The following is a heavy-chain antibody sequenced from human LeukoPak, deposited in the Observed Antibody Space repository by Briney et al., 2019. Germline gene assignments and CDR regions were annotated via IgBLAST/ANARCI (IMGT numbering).Heavy chain of an antibody. Sequence: LTGGSLRLSCAASGFTFSSYAMSWVRQAPGKGLEWVSAISGSGGSTYYADSVKGRFTISRDNSKNTLYLQMNSLRAEDTAVYYCAKTMVRGVMPPPFDYWGQGTLVTVSS. CDR1: GFTFSSYA. CDR2: ISGSGGST. D-gene: IGHD3-10*01. CDR3: AKTMVRGVMPPPFDY. V-gene: IGHV3-23*01. J-gene: IGHJ4*02.